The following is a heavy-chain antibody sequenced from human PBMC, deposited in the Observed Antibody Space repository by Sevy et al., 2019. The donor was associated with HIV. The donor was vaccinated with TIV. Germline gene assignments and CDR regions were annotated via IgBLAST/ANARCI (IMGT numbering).Heavy chain of an antibody. CDR1: GYTFTSYG. CDR3: ARLPSPLWFGELDYYYGMDV. D-gene: IGHD3-10*01. J-gene: IGHJ6*02. Sequence: ASVKVSCKASGYTFTSYGISWVRQAPGQGLEWMGWISAYNGNTNYAQKLQGRVTMTTDKSTGTGYVELRSLSSDDTAGYYCARLPSPLWFGELDYYYGMDVWGQGTTVTVSS. CDR2: ISAYNGNT. V-gene: IGHV1-18*01.